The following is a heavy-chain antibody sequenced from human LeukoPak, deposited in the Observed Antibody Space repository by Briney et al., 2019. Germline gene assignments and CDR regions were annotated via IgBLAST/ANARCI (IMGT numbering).Heavy chain of an antibody. D-gene: IGHD2-15*01. CDR1: GYXFTGYY. CDR2: INPNSGGT. Sequence: ASVKVSCKASGYXFTGYYMHWVRQAPGQGLEWMGWINPNSGGTNYAQKFQGRVTMTRDTSISTAYMELSRLRSDDTAVYYCARYCSGGSCYPGYWGQGTLVTVSS. V-gene: IGHV1-2*02. J-gene: IGHJ4*02. CDR3: ARYCSGGSCYPGY.